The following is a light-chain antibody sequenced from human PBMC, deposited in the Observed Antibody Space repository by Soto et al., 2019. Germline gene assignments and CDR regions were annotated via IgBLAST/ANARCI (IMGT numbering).Light chain of an antibody. V-gene: IGKV3-15*01. J-gene: IGKJ4*01. CDR1: QSVSTN. Sequence: EIVMTQSPATLSVSPGERATLSCRASQSVSTNLAWYQQKPGQAPRLLIYAASVRATGIPARFSGSGSGTEVTVTISSLKSEDFAVYYCQQYDERPPNRSFGGGTKVEIK. CDR2: AAS. CDR3: QQYDERPPNRS.